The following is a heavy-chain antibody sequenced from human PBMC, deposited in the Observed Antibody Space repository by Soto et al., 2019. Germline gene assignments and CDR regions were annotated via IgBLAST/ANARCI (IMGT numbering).Heavy chain of an antibody. CDR1: GFAFSTYS. J-gene: IGHJ4*02. CDR2: ISSSSSTI. D-gene: IGHD6-13*01. Sequence: GGSLRLSCAASGFAFSTYSMNWVRQAPGKGLEWVSYISSSSSTIYYADSVKGRFTISRDNAKNSLYLQMNSLRDEDTAVYYCARDQGGQQLIRRANFDFWGQGTLVTVSS. V-gene: IGHV3-48*02. CDR3: ARDQGGQQLIRRANFDF.